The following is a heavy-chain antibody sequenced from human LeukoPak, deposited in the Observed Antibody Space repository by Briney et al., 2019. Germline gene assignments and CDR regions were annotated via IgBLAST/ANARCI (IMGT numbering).Heavy chain of an antibody. D-gene: IGHD6-19*01. CDR3: AKGIIAVAGKLDY. J-gene: IGHJ4*02. V-gene: IGHV3-23*01. Sequence: GGSLTLSCTTSGFTFSTSTMTWVRQAPGKGLEWVSAISGSGGSTYYADSVKGRFTISRDNSKNTLYLQMNSLRAEDTAVYYCAKGIIAVAGKLDYWGQGTLVTVSS. CDR2: ISGSGGST. CDR1: GFTFSTST.